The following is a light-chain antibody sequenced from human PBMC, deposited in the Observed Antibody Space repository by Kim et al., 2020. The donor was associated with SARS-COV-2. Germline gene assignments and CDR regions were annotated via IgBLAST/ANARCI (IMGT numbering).Light chain of an antibody. CDR3: SSWDASLNGVV. J-gene: IGLJ1*01. Sequence: GRGVTVSCSGRTSNIGSKPVNWYQQLPGAAPKLLIYSDDQRPSGVPDRFSGSKSGTSASLAISGLQSEDEADYYCSSWDASLNGVVFGTGTKVTVL. CDR2: SDD. V-gene: IGLV1-44*01. CDR1: TSNIGSKP.